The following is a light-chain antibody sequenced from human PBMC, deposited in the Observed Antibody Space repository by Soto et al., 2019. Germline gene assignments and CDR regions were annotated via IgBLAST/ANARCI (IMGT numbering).Light chain of an antibody. V-gene: IGKV3-15*01. CDR1: QSVSSN. Sequence: LPVSPGEKAILSRRASQSVSSNLAWYQQKPGQAPRLLIYGASTRATGIPARFSGSGSGTEFTLTISSLQSEDFAVYYCQQDNNWPWRFAQGTKVEI. CDR2: GAS. CDR3: QQDNNWPWR. J-gene: IGKJ1*01.